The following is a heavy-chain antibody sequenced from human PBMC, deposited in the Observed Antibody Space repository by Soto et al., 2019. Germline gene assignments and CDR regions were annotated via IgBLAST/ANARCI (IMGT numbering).Heavy chain of an antibody. Sequence: GGSLRLSCAASGFTFSSYAMHWVRQAPGKGLEWVAVISYDGSNKYYADSVKGRFTISRDNSKNTLYLQMNSLRAEDTAVYYCARELGHSSRYFDYWGQGTLVTVST. J-gene: IGHJ4*02. V-gene: IGHV3-30-3*01. CDR3: ARELGHSSRYFDY. CDR1: GFTFSSYA. CDR2: ISYDGSNK. D-gene: IGHD6-13*01.